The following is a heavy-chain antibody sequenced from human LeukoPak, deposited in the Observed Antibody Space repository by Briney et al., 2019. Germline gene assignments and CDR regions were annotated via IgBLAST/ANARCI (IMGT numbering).Heavy chain of an antibody. V-gene: IGHV1-69*01. J-gene: IGHJ5*02. CDR1: GGTFSSYA. CDR2: IIPIFGTA. CDR3: ARDPGTAMVWNRQREGDNWFDP. D-gene: IGHD5-18*01. Sequence: SVKVCCKASGGTFSSYAISWVRQAPGQGLEWMGGIIPIFGTANYAQKFQGRVTITADESTSTAYMELSSLRSEDTAVYYCARDPGTAMVWNRQREGDNWFDPWGQGTLVTVSS.